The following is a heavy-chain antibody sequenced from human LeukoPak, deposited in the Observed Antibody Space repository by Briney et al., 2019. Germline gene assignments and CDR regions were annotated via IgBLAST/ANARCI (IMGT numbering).Heavy chain of an antibody. CDR1: GGSISSGGYY. Sequence: PSETLSLTCTVSGGSISSGGYYWSWIRQPPGKGLEWIGYIHYSGSTVYNPSLKSRVTISVDTSKNQFSLRLSSVAVADTAVYYCAREGRDFWSGSRGWFDPWGQGTLVTVSS. D-gene: IGHD3-3*01. CDR2: IHYSGST. J-gene: IGHJ5*02. V-gene: IGHV4-30-4*01. CDR3: AREGRDFWSGSRGWFDP.